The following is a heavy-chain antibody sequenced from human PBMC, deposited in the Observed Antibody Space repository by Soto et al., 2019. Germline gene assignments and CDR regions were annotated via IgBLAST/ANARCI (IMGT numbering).Heavy chain of an antibody. CDR2: ISGSGGRT. CDR3: AIRHAYSSSWTFDS. Sequence: PGGSLRLSCAASGFTFSNYAMSWVRQAPGKGLEWVSAISGSGGRTYYADSVKGRFTISRDNSKNTLYLQMNSLRAEDTAVYYCAIRHAYSSSWTFDSWGQGTLVTVSS. J-gene: IGHJ4*02. V-gene: IGHV3-23*01. CDR1: GFTFSNYA. D-gene: IGHD6-13*01.